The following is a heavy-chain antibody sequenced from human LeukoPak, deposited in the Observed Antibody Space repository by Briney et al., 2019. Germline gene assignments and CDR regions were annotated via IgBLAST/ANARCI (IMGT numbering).Heavy chain of an antibody. CDR2: INHTGST. V-gene: IGHV4-34*01. J-gene: IGHJ4*02. CDR1: GGSFSGY. CDR3: ARSHSATSYGNFDY. Sequence: SETLSLTCAVYGGSFSGYWSWIRQPPGKGLEWIGEINHTGSTNYNPSLKSRVTISLDTSKNQFSLKLTSVTAADTAVYYCARSHSATSYGNFDYWGQGTLDTVSS. D-gene: IGHD1-26*01.